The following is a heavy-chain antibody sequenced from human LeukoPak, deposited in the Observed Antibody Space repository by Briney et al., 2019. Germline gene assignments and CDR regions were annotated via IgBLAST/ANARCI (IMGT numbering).Heavy chain of an antibody. Sequence: SETLSLTCTVSGGSISSSSYYWGWIRQPPGKGLEWIGSIYYIGSTYYNPTPKIRVTISVYTFKNYFSLKLSSVTAADPAVYYCFLDSMVRGENYYMDVWGKGTTVTVSS. V-gene: IGHV4-39*07. J-gene: IGHJ6*03. D-gene: IGHD3-10*01. CDR2: IYYIGST. CDR1: GGSISSSSYY. CDR3: FLDSMVRGENYYMDV.